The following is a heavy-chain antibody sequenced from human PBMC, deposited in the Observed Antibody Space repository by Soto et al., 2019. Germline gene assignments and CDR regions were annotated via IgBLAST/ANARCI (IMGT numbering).Heavy chain of an antibody. Sequence: EVQLLESGGGLVQPGGSLRLSCAASGFTFSTYAMSWVRQAPGKGLEWVSVISGSGSSKYYADSVKGRFTFSRDNSKNTLYLQMNSLRAEDTAVYYCAKGVSRSTSHDNAFDIWGQGTMVTVSA. D-gene: IGHD3-22*01. CDR2: ISGSGSSK. CDR1: GFTFSTYA. V-gene: IGHV3-23*01. CDR3: AKGVSRSTSHDNAFDI. J-gene: IGHJ3*02.